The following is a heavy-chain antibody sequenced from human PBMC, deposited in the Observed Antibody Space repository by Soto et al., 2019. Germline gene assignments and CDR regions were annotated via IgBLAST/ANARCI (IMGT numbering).Heavy chain of an antibody. D-gene: IGHD2-2*01. CDR2: ISYDGSNK. CDR1: GFTFSSYA. V-gene: IGHV3-30-3*01. CDR3: ARDRRQEYCSSTSCRLYWFDP. J-gene: IGHJ5*02. Sequence: GGSLRLSCAASGFTFSSYAMHWVRQAPGKGLEWVAVISYDGSNKYCADSVKGRFTISRDNSKNTLYLQMNSLRAEDTAVYYCARDRRQEYCSSTSCRLYWFDPWGQGTLVTVSS.